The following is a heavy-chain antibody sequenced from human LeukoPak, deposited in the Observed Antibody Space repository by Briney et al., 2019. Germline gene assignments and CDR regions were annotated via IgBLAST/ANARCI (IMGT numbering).Heavy chain of an antibody. J-gene: IGHJ4*02. CDR1: GGSISSGDYY. D-gene: IGHD5-18*01. Sequence: SETLSLTCTVSGGSISSGDYYWSWIRQPPGKGLEWIGYIYYSGSTNYNPSLKSRVTISVDTSKNQFSLKLSSVTAADTAVYYCARTAGRQTPKYYFDYWGQGTLVTVSS. CDR3: ARTAGRQTPKYYFDY. V-gene: IGHV4-61*08. CDR2: IYYSGST.